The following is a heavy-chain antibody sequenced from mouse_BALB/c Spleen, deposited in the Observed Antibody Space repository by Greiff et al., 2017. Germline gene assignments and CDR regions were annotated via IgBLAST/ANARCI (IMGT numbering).Heavy chain of an antibody. CDR2: ISSGSSTI. V-gene: IGHV5-17*02. D-gene: IGHD1-1*01. Sequence: EVQVVESGGGLVQPGGSLKLSCAASGFTFSSFGMHWVRQAPEKGLEWVAYISSGSSTIYYADTVKGRFTISRDNPKNTLFLQMTSLRSEDTAMYYCARYYYGSPNYYAMDYWGQGTSVTVSS. CDR3: ARYYYGSPNYYAMDY. J-gene: IGHJ4*01. CDR1: GFTFSSFG.